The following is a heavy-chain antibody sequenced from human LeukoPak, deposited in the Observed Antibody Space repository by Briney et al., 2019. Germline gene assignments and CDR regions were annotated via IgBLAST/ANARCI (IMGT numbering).Heavy chain of an antibody. Sequence: SETLSLTCTVSGGSINGYYWNWIRQPPGKGLEWIGYIYFSGSTNYNPSLQSRVTISVDTSKNQFSLKLDSVTAADTAVYFCARGEALRQNYGMDVWGQGTTVTVSS. CDR1: GGSINGYY. V-gene: IGHV4-59*01. CDR2: IYFSGST. J-gene: IGHJ6*02. CDR3: ARGEALRQNYGMDV.